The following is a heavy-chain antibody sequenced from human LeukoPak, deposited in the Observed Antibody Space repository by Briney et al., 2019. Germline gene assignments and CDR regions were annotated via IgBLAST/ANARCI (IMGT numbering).Heavy chain of an antibody. V-gene: IGHV3-23*01. CDR2: ISGSGGST. D-gene: IGHD4-17*01. Sequence: GGSLRLSCAASGFTSSSYAMSWVRQAPGKGLEWVSAISGSGGSTYYADSVKGRFTISRDNSKNTLYLQMNSLRAEDTAVYYCAKYPDYGDCPYSAYFDYWGQGTLVTVSS. CDR1: GFTSSSYA. CDR3: AKYPDYGDCPYSAYFDY. J-gene: IGHJ4*02.